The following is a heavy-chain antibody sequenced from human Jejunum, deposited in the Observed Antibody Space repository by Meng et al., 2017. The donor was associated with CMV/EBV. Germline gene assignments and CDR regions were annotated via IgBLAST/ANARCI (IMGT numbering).Heavy chain of an antibody. CDR2: ISPKNCDT. V-gene: IGHV1-2*02. CDR3: ARKNWNPDGLDI. J-gene: IGHJ3*02. CDR1: AYIFTIYS. D-gene: IGHD1-1*01. Sequence: KASAYIFTIYSLHLVRPAPGLGLAWMGWISPKNCDTASAQTSQGMVTMTRDTSISTAYMELSRLTSDDTAVYYCARKNWNPDGLDIWGQGTMVTVSS.